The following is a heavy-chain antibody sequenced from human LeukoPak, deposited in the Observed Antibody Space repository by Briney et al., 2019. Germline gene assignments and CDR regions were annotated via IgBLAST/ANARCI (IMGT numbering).Heavy chain of an antibody. CDR3: ARGEQQLVLYYYYMDV. Sequence: ASVKVPCKASGHTFTGYYMHWVRQAPGQGLEWMGWINPNSGGTNYAQKFQGRVTMTRDTSISTAYMELSRLRSDDTAVYYCARGEQQLVLYYYYMDVWGKGTTVTVSS. V-gene: IGHV1-2*02. CDR1: GHTFTGYY. J-gene: IGHJ6*03. D-gene: IGHD6-13*01. CDR2: INPNSGGT.